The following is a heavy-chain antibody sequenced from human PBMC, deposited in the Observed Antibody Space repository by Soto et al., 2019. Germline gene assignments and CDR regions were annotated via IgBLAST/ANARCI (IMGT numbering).Heavy chain of an antibody. D-gene: IGHD5-18*01. CDR2: IFYSGST. CDR3: ARGAADTAMVDS. J-gene: IGHJ4*02. V-gene: IGHV4-59*01. CDR1: GGSIRSYY. Sequence: PSETLSLTCTVSGGSIRSYYWTSIRQPPGKGLEWLGYIFYSGSTFYNPPLKSRVTISIHTSKSQFSLQLTSVTAADTAVYYCARGAADTAMVDSWGQGTLVTVSS.